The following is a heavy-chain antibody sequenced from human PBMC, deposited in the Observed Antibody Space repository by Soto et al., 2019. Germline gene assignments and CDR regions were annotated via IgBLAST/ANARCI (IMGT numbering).Heavy chain of an antibody. V-gene: IGHV4-59*01. CDR3: ARMYCSGGSCYGMGDYYYYYYMDV. D-gene: IGHD2-15*01. CDR1: GGSINNYY. Sequence: QVQLQESGPGLVKPSETLSLTCTVSGGSINNYYWSWIRQPPGKGLEWIGYVFYSGSAYYNPSRRSRVTISVDPSKHQFSLMLSSVTAADTAVYYCARMYCSGGSCYGMGDYYYYYYMDVWGKGTTVTVSS. CDR2: VFYSGSA. J-gene: IGHJ6*03.